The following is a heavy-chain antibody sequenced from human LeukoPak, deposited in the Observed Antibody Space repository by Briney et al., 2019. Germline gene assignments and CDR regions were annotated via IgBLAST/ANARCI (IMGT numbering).Heavy chain of an antibody. CDR2: IIGSSGHT. D-gene: IGHD5-12*01. CDR1: GFTFSNYG. Sequence: GGSLRLSCAASGFTFSNYGMSWVRQAPGKGLEWVSGIIGSSGHTYYADSVKGRFTISRDNSKNTLYLQMNSLRSDDTAVYYCARGWVDYSGYDSGQQLEIYYYYYYMDVWGKGTTVTISS. J-gene: IGHJ6*03. V-gene: IGHV3-23*01. CDR3: ARGWVDYSGYDSGQQLEIYYYYYYMDV.